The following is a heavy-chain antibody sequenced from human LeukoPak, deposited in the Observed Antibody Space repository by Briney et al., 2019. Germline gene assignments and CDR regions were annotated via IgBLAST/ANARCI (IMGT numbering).Heavy chain of an antibody. J-gene: IGHJ5*02. V-gene: IGHV3-9*01. CDR3: AADPVP. Sequence: QAGGSLRLSCAASGFTFDDYAMHWVRQAPGKGLEWVSGISWNSGSIGYADSVKGRFTISRDNAKNSLYLQMNSLRADDTAVYYCAADPVPWGQGTLVTVSS. CDR1: GFTFDDYA. CDR2: ISWNSGSI.